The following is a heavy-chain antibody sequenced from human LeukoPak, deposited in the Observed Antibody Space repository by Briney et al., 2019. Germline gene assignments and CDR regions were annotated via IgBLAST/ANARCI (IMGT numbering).Heavy chain of an antibody. CDR3: ARGDGDDYYYYMDV. CDR2: TYYRSKWYN. D-gene: IGHD4-17*01. J-gene: IGHJ6*03. CDR1: GDSVSSNSAA. Sequence: SQTLSLTCAISGDSVSSNSAAWNWIRQSPSRGLEWLGRTYYRSKWYNDYAVSVKSRITINPDTSKNQFSLKLSSVTAADTAVYYCARGDGDDYYYYMDVWGKGTTVTISS. V-gene: IGHV6-1*01.